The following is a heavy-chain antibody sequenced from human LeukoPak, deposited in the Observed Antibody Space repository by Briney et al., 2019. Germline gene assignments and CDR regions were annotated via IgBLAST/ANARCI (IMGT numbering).Heavy chain of an antibody. Sequence: PGGSLRLSCAASGFSFSTFGMNWVRQAPGNGLVSVSRINTDGSSIIYADPVKGRFTISRDNAKNTLYLQMNSLRAEDTAVYYCATLRGGSNTLDFWGQGTLVTVSS. CDR1: GFSFSTFG. CDR2: INTDGSSI. J-gene: IGHJ4*02. V-gene: IGHV3-74*01. D-gene: IGHD2-15*01. CDR3: ATLRGGSNTLDF.